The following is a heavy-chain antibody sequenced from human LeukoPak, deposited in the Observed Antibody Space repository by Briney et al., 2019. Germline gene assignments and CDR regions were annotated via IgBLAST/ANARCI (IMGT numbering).Heavy chain of an antibody. D-gene: IGHD6-13*01. CDR3: ASQYSSSWYGRYYYYGMDV. J-gene: IGHJ6*02. Sequence: SETLSLTCTVSGGSISSYYWSWIRKPPGKGLEWIGCIYYSGSTNYNPSLKSRVTISVDTSKNQFSLKLSSVTAADTAVYYCASQYSSSWYGRYYYYGMDVWGQGTTVTVSS. V-gene: IGHV4-59*01. CDR1: GGSISSYY. CDR2: IYYSGST.